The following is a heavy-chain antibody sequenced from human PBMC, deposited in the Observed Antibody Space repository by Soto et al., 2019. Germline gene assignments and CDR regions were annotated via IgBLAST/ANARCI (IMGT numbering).Heavy chain of an antibody. J-gene: IGHJ6*02. CDR3: ARHPSPYRSIRHAFMDV. Sequence: PGEALRISWKGSGYSFTSYWIGWVLQIPGKGLEWMGIIYPGDSDTRYSPSFQGQVTISADKSISTAYLQWSSLKASDTAMYYRARHPSPYRSIRHAFMDVWGQGTTVTVSS. V-gene: IGHV5-51*01. CDR1: GYSFTSYW. CDR2: IYPGDSDT. D-gene: IGHD6-13*01.